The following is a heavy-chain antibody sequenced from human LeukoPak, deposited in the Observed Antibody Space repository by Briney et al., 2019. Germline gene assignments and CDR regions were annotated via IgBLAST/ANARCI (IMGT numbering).Heavy chain of an antibody. Sequence: GGSLRLSCAASGFTFSSYGMHWVRQAPGKGLEWVAVIWYDGSNKYYADSVKGRFTISRDNAKNSLYLQMNSLRAEDTAVYYCARDQYFGEWELLDAFDIWGQGTMVTVSS. CDR3: ARDQYFGEWELLDAFDI. V-gene: IGHV3-33*01. J-gene: IGHJ3*02. D-gene: IGHD1-26*01. CDR1: GFTFSSYG. CDR2: IWYDGSNK.